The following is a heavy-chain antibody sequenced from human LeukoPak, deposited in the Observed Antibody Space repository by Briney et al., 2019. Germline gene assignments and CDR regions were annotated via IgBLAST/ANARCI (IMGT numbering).Heavy chain of an antibody. CDR1: GYTFTNYY. Sequence: ASVKVSCKASGYTFTNYYIHWVRQAPGQGLEWMGIINPSGGSTTYAQNFQGRVTMTRDTSTSTVYMDLSSLRSEDTAVYCCARQYYYDSSGYFLRPDAFDIWGQGTMVTVSS. D-gene: IGHD3-22*01. CDR3: ARQYYYDSSGYFLRPDAFDI. CDR2: INPSGGST. V-gene: IGHV1-46*03. J-gene: IGHJ3*02.